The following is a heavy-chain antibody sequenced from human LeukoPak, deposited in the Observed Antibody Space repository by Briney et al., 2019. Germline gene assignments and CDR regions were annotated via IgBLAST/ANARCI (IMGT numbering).Heavy chain of an antibody. CDR1: GGSISSYY. Sequence: SETLSLTCTVSGGSISSYYWSWIRQPPGKGLEWLGYIYYSGSTNYNPSLKSRVTISVDTSKNQFSLKLSSVTAADTAVYYCVRASSDYDILTGYYAWYYYYGMDVWGQGTTVTVSS. D-gene: IGHD3-9*01. V-gene: IGHV4-59*01. CDR3: VRASSDYDILTGYYAWYYYYGMDV. CDR2: IYYSGST. J-gene: IGHJ6*02.